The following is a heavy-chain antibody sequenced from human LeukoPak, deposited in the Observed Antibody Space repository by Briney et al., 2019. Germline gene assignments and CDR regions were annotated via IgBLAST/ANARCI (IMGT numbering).Heavy chain of an antibody. D-gene: IGHD3-10*01. CDR3: AREGGGITMVRGVYFDY. CDR2: ISNSGGTI. CDR1: GFTFSSYD. Sequence: GGSLRLSCAASGFTFSSYDMNWVRQAPGKGLEWVSYISNSGGTIYYADSVKGRFTISRDNAKNSLYLQMNSLRAEDTALYYCAREGGGITMVRGVYFDYWGQGTLVTVSS. V-gene: IGHV3-48*03. J-gene: IGHJ4*02.